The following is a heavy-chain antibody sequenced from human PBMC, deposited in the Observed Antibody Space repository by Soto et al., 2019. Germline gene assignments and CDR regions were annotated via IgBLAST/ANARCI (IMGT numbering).Heavy chain of an antibody. CDR1: GYTFTSYG. V-gene: IGHV1-18*01. D-gene: IGHD6-6*01. CDR2: ISAYNCNT. Sequence: AAVTDTFLASGYTFTSYGISWVRQAPGQGLDGMGCISAYNCNTNYAQKLHDRLTLTTHTSTSTASMAIRSLRSDETAVYYCARASRLSSSQRWYCFDPWGQGTLVTVSS. J-gene: IGHJ5*02. CDR3: ARASRLSSSQRWYCFDP.